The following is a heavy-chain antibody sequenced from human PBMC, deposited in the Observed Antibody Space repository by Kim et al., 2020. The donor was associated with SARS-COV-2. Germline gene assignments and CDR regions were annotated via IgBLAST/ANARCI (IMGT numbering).Heavy chain of an antibody. CDR1: GLSVSSNY. D-gene: IGHD5-12*01. CDR3: ARGPRPWLFDY. J-gene: IGHJ4*02. V-gene: IGHV3-53*01. CDR2: IHAGGST. Sequence: GGSLRLSCAASGLSVSSNYMGWVRQAPGKGLEWVSLIHAGGSTYFADSVKGRFTISRDNFKNTLYLQMSGLRADDTAMYYCARGPRPWLFDYWGPGT.